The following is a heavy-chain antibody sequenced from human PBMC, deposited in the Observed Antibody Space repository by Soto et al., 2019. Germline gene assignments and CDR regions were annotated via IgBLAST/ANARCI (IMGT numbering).Heavy chain of an antibody. CDR1: GGSISSYY. CDR3: ARLEGYSSSWYGFDY. Sequence: SETLSLTCTDSGGSISSYYWSWIRQPPGKGLEWIGYIYYSGSTNYNPSLKSRVTISVDTSKNQFSLKLSSVTAADTAVYYCARLEGYSSSWYGFDYWGQGTLVTVSS. D-gene: IGHD6-13*01. J-gene: IGHJ4*02. V-gene: IGHV4-59*08. CDR2: IYYSGST.